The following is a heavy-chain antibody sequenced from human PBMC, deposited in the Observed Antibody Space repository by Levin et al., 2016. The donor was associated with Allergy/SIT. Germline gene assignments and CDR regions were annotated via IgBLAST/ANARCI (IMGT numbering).Heavy chain of an antibody. J-gene: IGHJ5*02. CDR2: INHSGST. Sequence: SETLSLTCAVYGGSFSGYYWSWIRQPPGKGLEWIGEINHSGSTNYNPSLKSRVTISVDTSKNQFSLKLSSVTAADTAVYYCARAAPNYCSSTSCSWNWFDPWGQGTLVTVSS. CDR3: ARAAPNYCSSTSCSWNWFDP. CDR1: GGSFSGYY. D-gene: IGHD2-2*01. V-gene: IGHV4-34*01.